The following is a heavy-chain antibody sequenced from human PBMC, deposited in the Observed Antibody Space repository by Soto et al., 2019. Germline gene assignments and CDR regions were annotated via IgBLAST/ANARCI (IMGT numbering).Heavy chain of an antibody. V-gene: IGHV1-2*02. CDR3: ANTGNSEQWLGWNPYYYGMDV. J-gene: IGHJ6*02. D-gene: IGHD6-19*01. Sequence: GASVKVSCKTSGYIFTDHLIHWVRQSPGQGLQWVGWVHPDSGGTNVAQAFQDRVTMTADTSITTAYMDLARLRPDDTAVYYCANTGNSEQWLGWNPYYYGMDVWGQGTTVTVSS. CDR1: GYIFTDHL. CDR2: VHPDSGGT.